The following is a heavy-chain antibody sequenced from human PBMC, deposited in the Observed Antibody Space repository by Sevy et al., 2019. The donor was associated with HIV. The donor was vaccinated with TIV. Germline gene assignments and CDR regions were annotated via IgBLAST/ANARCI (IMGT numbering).Heavy chain of an antibody. CDR3: ARPYRTDPFYYSGSGGYYYPSYFDS. CDR2: IKEDGSEK. V-gene: IGHV3-7*01. D-gene: IGHD3-22*01. Sequence: GGSLRLSCAASGFTFSSYWMTWVRQAPGKGLEWVANIKEDGSEKFYVDSVKGRFNISRDNAKNSLYLQMNSLRAEDTAFYYCARPYRTDPFYYSGSGGYYYPSYFDSWGQGTLVTVSS. CDR1: GFTFSSYW. J-gene: IGHJ4*02.